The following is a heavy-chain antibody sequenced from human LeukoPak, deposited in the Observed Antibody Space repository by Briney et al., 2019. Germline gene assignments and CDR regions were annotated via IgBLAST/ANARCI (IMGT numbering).Heavy chain of an antibody. D-gene: IGHD3-3*01. CDR2: IIPIFGTA. CDR1: GGTFSSYA. V-gene: IGHV1-69*13. Sequence: GASVKVSCKASGGTFSSYAISWVRQAPGQGLEWMGGIIPIFGTANYAQKYQGRVTITADESTSTAYMELSSLRSEDTAVYYCATGLEWLFDAFDIWGQGTMVTVSS. CDR3: ATGLEWLFDAFDI. J-gene: IGHJ3*02.